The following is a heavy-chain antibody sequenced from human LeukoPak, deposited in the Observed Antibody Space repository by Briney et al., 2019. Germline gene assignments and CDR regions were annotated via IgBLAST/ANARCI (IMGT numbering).Heavy chain of an antibody. CDR3: ARALRIFGVVGAFDI. D-gene: IGHD3-3*01. Sequence: GRSLRLSCAASGFTFSSYAMHWVRQAPGKGLEWVAVISYDGSNKYYADSVKGRFTISRDNSKNTLYLQMNSLRAEDTAVYYCARALRIFGVVGAFDIWGQGTMVTVSS. CDR1: GFTFSSYA. J-gene: IGHJ3*02. CDR2: ISYDGSNK. V-gene: IGHV3-30*14.